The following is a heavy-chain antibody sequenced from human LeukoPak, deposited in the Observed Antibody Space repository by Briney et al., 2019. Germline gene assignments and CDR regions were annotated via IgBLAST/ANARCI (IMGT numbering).Heavy chain of an antibody. V-gene: IGHV3-23*01. Sequence: GGSLRLSCAASGFTFSSYVMSWVRQAPGKGLEWVSAISGSGGSTYYADSVKGRFTISRDNSKNTLFLQMNSLKTEDTAVYYCTRSVGATTFFDYWGQGTLVTVSS. J-gene: IGHJ4*02. CDR2: ISGSGGST. CDR1: GFTFSSYV. CDR3: TRSVGATTFFDY. D-gene: IGHD1-26*01.